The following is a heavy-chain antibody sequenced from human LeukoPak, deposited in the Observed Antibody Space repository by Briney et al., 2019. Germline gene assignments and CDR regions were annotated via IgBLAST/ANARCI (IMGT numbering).Heavy chain of an antibody. CDR3: ARDYYDFWSGYSNQGAFDI. CDR2: ISSSSSYI. J-gene: IGHJ3*02. CDR1: GFTFSSYS. Sequence: GGSLRLSCAASGFTFSSYSMNWVRQAPGKGLEWGLSISSSSSYIYYADSVKGRFTISRDNAKNSLYLQMNSLKAEDTAVYYCARDYYDFWSGYSNQGAFDIWGQGTMVTVSS. V-gene: IGHV3-21*01. D-gene: IGHD3-3*01.